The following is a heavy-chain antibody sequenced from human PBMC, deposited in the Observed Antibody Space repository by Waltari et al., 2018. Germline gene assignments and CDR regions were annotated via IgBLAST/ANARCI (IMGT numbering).Heavy chain of an antibody. CDR1: GYTFTDFF. J-gene: IGHJ4*02. CDR2: INPKRGDT. Sequence: QVQLVQSGAEVKKSGASVKVSCKASGYTFTDFFIHRVRQAPGQGLEWMGRINPKRGDTSYAQRFQGRVTMTGDTSITTGYMELTGLRSDDTAIYYCARSGGGTTTFGVAEWGQGSLVTVSS. CDR3: ARSGGGTTTFGVAE. D-gene: IGHD3-3*01. V-gene: IGHV1-2*06.